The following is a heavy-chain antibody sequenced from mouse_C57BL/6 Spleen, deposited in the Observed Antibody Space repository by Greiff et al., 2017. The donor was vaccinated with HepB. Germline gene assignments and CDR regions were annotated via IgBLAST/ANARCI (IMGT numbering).Heavy chain of an antibody. CDR1: GYTFTDYY. V-gene: IGHV1-26*01. Sequence: VQLQQSGPELVKPGASVKISCKASGYTFTDYYMNWVKQSHGKSLEWIGDINPNNGGTSYNQKFKGKATLTVDKSSSTAYMELRSLTSEDSAVYYCASANWDFYYAMDYWGQGTSVTVSS. J-gene: IGHJ4*01. CDR3: ASANWDFYYAMDY. CDR2: INPNNGGT. D-gene: IGHD4-1*01.